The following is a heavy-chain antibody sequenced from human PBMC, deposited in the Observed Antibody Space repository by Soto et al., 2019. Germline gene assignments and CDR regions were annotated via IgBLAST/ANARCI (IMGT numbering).Heavy chain of an antibody. Sequence: ASVKVSCKASGYTFTSYGISWVRQAPGQGLEWMGWISAYNGNTNYAQKLQGRVTMTTATSTRPAYMEVRSLRSDDTAVYYCARFPRRFLVWLLSPYYCYGMYVWGQGTTVTVSS. J-gene: IGHJ6*02. CDR2: ISAYNGNT. CDR1: GYTFTSYG. D-gene: IGHD3-3*01. V-gene: IGHV1-18*04. CDR3: ARFPRRFLVWLLSPYYCYGMYV.